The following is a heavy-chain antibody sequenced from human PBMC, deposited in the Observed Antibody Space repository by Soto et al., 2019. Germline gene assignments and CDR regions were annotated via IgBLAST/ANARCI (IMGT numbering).Heavy chain of an antibody. CDR1: GFTFTSSA. D-gene: IGHD3-9*01. CDR3: AAPSTYYDTPDAFDI. CDR2: IVVGSGNT. Sequence: ASVKVSCKASGFTFTSSAVQWVRQARGQRLEWIGWIVVGSGNTNYAQKFQERVTITRDMSTSTAYMELSSLRSEDTAVYYCAAPSTYYDTPDAFDIWGQGTMVTVSS. V-gene: IGHV1-58*01. J-gene: IGHJ3*02.